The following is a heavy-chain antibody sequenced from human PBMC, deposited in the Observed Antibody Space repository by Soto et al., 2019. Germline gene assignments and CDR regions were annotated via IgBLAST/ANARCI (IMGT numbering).Heavy chain of an antibody. CDR3: ATGGGNADFDY. D-gene: IGHD2-15*01. CDR1: GGTFSSYT. Sequence: QVQLVQSGAEVKKPGSSVKVSCKASGGTFSSYTISWVRQAPGQGLEWMGRIISILGIANYAQKFQRRVTITADKSTRTAYMELSSLRSEDTAVYFCATGGGNADFDYWGQGTLVTVSS. CDR2: IISILGIA. V-gene: IGHV1-69*02. J-gene: IGHJ4*02.